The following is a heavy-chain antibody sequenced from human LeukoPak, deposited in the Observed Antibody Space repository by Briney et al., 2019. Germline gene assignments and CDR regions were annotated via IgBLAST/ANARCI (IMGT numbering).Heavy chain of an antibody. J-gene: IGHJ2*01. D-gene: IGHD2-21*01. Sequence: PGGSLRLSCAAAGFNFARSEMNWVSQAPGKGLEWISSSSMYYADSVKGRFTISRENAKQTLYLQMNSLRPEDTAVYYCARAGDKGTANWYFDLWGRGTLVTVSS. CDR2: SSM. CDR1: GFNFARSE. CDR3: ARAGDKGTANWYFDL. V-gene: IGHV3-48*03.